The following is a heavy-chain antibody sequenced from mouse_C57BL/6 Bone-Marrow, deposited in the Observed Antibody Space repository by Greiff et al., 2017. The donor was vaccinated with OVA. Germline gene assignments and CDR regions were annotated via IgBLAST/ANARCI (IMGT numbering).Heavy chain of an antibody. CDR3: VRQNYGSSYGFAY. D-gene: IGHD1-1*01. J-gene: IGHJ3*01. CDR1: GFSFNTYA. Sequence: EVKLMESGGGLVQPTGSLKLSCAASGFSFNTYAMNWVRQAPGKGLEWVARIRSKSNNYATYYADSVKDRFTISRDDSESMLYLQMNNLKTEDTAMYYCVRQNYGSSYGFAYWGQGTLVTVSA. CDR2: IRSKSNNYAT. V-gene: IGHV10-1*01.